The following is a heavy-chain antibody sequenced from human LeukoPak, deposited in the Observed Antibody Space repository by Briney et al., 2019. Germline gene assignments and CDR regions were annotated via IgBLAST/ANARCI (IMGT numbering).Heavy chain of an antibody. V-gene: IGHV4-61*01. CDR1: GGSVSSGSYY. Sequence: SETLSLTCTVSGGSVSSGSYYWSWIRQPPGKGLEWIGYIYYSGSTNCNPSLKSRVTISVDTSKNQFSLKLSSVTAADTAVYYCARGGSYYYGSGSYSRSLFDYWGQGTLVTVSS. CDR3: ARGGSYYYGSGSYSRSLFDY. J-gene: IGHJ4*02. D-gene: IGHD3-10*01. CDR2: IYYSGST.